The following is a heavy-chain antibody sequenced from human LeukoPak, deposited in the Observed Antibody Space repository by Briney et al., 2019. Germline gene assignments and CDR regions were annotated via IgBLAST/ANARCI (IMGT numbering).Heavy chain of an antibody. D-gene: IGHD6-19*01. CDR3: ARMAVAGTA. V-gene: IGHV3-74*03. J-gene: IGHJ4*02. CDR1: GFTFRSYW. Sequence: GGSLRLSCTASGFTFRSYWMHWVRQAPGKGLMWVSRVNSDGSNTKYADSVKGRFTISRDNAKNTLYLQMNSPRVEDTAIYYCARMAVAGTAWGQGTLVTVSS. CDR2: VNSDGSNT.